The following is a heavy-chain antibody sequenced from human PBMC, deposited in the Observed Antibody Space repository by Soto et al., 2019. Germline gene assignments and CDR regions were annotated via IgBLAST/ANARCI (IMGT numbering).Heavy chain of an antibody. CDR2: IIPILGIA. CDR1: GGTFISYT. D-gene: IGHD4-17*01. V-gene: IGHV1-69*02. J-gene: IGHJ3*02. Sequence: ASVKVSCKASGGTFISYTISWVRQAPGQGLEWMGRIIPILGIANYAQKFQGRVTITADKSTSTAYMELSSLRSEDTAVYYCATYILRADAFDIWGQGTMVTVSS. CDR3: ATYILRADAFDI.